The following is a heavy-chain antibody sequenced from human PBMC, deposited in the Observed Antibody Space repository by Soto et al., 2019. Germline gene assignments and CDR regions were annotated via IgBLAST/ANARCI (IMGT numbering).Heavy chain of an antibody. Sequence: PGGSLRLSCAASGFTFSSYCMNWVRQAPGKGLEWVSYISSSSSTIYYADSVKGRFTISRDNAKNSLYLQMNSLRDEDTAVYYCAREYYDILTGLNWFDPWGQGTLVTVSS. CDR2: ISSSSSTI. CDR1: GFTFSSYC. D-gene: IGHD3-9*01. J-gene: IGHJ5*02. V-gene: IGHV3-48*02. CDR3: AREYYDILTGLNWFDP.